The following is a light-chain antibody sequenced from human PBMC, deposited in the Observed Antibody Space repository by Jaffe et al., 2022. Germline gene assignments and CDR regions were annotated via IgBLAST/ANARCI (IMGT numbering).Light chain of an antibody. J-gene: IGLJ1*01. CDR3: CSYTGINNYV. V-gene: IGLV2-8*01. Sequence: QSALTQPPSASGSPGQSVTISCTGTSSDIGGYNYVSWYQQHPGKAPKLIIYEVYKRPSGVPDRFSGSKSGNTASLTVSGLQADDEATYYCCSYTGINNYVFGTGTKVTVL. CDR2: EVY. CDR1: SSDIGGYNY.